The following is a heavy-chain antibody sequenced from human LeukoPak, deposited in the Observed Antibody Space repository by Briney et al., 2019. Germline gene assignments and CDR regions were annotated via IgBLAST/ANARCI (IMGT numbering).Heavy chain of an antibody. CDR3: ARDGSGAMDYYYYYMDV. CDR1: GFTFSSCA. CDR2: ISYDGSNK. D-gene: IGHD2-2*01. V-gene: IGHV3-30*01. J-gene: IGHJ6*03. Sequence: PGGSLRLSCAASGFTFSSCAMHWVRQAPGKGLEWVAVISYDGSNKYYADSVKGRFTISRDNSKNTLYLQMNSLRAEDTAVYYCARDGSGAMDYYYYYMDVWGKGTTVTVSS.